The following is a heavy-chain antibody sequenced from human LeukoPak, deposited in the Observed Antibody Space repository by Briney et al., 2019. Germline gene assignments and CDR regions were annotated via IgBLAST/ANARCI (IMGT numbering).Heavy chain of an antibody. Sequence: PAETLSLTCSVSGGSISIYYWSWIRQPPGKGLEWIGYVYNSGSTDYNPSLKSRVTISVDTSKNQFSLKVNSVTASDTAVYYCARGVTYRITIFGVVIRPYYYYYGMDVWGQGTTVTVSS. CDR2: VYNSGST. D-gene: IGHD3-3*01. J-gene: IGHJ6*02. V-gene: IGHV4-59*01. CDR3: ARGVTYRITIFGVVIRPYYYYYGMDV. CDR1: GGSISIYY.